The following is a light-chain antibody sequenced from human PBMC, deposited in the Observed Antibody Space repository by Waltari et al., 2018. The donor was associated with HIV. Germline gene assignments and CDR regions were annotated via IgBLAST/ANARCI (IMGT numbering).Light chain of an antibody. CDR2: EGS. Sequence: QSALTQPASVSGSPGQSITISCTGTSSDVGSYNLVSWYQQHPGKAPKLMIYEGSKRPSGVSNRFSGSNACSTASLTISGLQAEDEADYYCCSYSGSRYVFGTGTNVTVL. CDR3: CSYSGSRYV. J-gene: IGLJ1*01. V-gene: IGLV2-23*01. CDR1: SSDVGSYNL.